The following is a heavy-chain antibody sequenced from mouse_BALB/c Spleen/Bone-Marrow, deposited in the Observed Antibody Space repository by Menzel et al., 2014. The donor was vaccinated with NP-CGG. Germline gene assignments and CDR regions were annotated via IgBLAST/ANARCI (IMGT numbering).Heavy chain of an antibody. CDR2: VGAGGST. Sequence: QVHVKQSGPGLVAPSQSLSITCTVSGFSLTSYGVHWVCQPPGKGLERLGIVGAGGSTNYNSALMSRLSISKDNSKSQVFLKMNSPQTDDTAVYYCARDSYYYGSSLWYFDVWGAGTTVAVSS. V-gene: IGHV2-9*02. J-gene: IGHJ1*01. D-gene: IGHD1-1*01. CDR1: GFSLTSYG. CDR3: ARDSYYYGSSLWYFDV.